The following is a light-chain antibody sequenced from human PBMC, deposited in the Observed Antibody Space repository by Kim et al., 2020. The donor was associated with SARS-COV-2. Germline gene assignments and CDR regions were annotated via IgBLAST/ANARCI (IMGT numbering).Light chain of an antibody. CDR2: TAS. V-gene: IGKV3-20*01. CDR1: QTIRSNY. Sequence: EIVLTQSPGTLSLSPGERATLSCRASQTIRSNYLAWYQQKPGQAPRLLIYTASNRATGIPDSFSGSGAGTDFTITISSLEPEDFAVYYCQQYCSSPRTFGQGTKVEIK. J-gene: IGKJ1*01. CDR3: QQYCSSPRT.